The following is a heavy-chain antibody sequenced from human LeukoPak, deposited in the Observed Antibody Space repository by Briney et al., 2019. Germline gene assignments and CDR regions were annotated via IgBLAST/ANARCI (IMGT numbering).Heavy chain of an antibody. CDR1: GYTFTSYY. Sequence: WASVKVSCKASGYTFTSYYMHWVRQATGQGLEWMGWMNPNSGNTGYAQKFQGRVTMTRNTSISTAYMELSSQRSEDTAVYYCARGPRYYYDSSGYYNYWGQGTLVTVSS. V-gene: IGHV1-8*02. CDR3: ARGPRYYYDSSGYYNY. D-gene: IGHD3-22*01. J-gene: IGHJ4*02. CDR2: MNPNSGNT.